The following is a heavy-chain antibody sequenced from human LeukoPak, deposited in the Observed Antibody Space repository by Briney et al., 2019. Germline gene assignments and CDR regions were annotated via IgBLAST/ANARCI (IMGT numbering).Heavy chain of an antibody. Sequence: GGSLRLSCAASGFTFSSYEMNWVRQAPGKGLEWVSYISSSGSTIYYADSVKGRFTISRDNAKNSLDLQMNSLRAEDTAVYYCAREDSSGETLDYWGQGTLVTVSS. V-gene: IGHV3-48*03. J-gene: IGHJ4*02. CDR1: GFTFSSYE. CDR2: ISSSGSTI. D-gene: IGHD6-19*01. CDR3: AREDSSGETLDY.